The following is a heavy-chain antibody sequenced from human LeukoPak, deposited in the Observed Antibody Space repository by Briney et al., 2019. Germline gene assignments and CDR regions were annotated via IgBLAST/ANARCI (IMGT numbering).Heavy chain of an antibody. J-gene: IGHJ6*02. CDR3: ARRTRHYGMDV. CDR1: GGSISSYY. Sequence: SETLSLTCTVSGGSISSYYWSWIRQPPGKGLEWIGYIHYSGSTNYNPSLKSRVAISVDTSKNQFSLKLSSVTAADTAVYYCARRTRHYGMDVWGQGNTVTVSS. CDR2: IHYSGST. V-gene: IGHV4-59*01.